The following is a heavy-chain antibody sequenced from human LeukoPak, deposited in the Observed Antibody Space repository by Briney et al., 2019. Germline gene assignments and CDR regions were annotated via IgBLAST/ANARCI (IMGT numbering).Heavy chain of an antibody. CDR2: INAGNGNT. J-gene: IGHJ3*02. CDR3: AGHYYDSSEAFDI. Sequence: ASVKVSCKASGYTFTSYGISWVRQAPGQRLEWMGWINAGNGNTKYSQKFQGRVTITRDTSASTAYMELSSLRSEDTAVYYCAGHYYDSSEAFDIWGQGTMVTVSS. CDR1: GYTFTSYG. V-gene: IGHV1-3*01. D-gene: IGHD3-22*01.